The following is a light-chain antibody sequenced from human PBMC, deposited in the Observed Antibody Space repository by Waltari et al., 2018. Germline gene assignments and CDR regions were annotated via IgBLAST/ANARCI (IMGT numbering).Light chain of an antibody. Sequence: DIVMTQTPLSLPITPGEPASISCRSSQSLLHSSGNTFLHWYLQKPGQSPQLLIYGVSNRVSGVPDITLKISRVEAEDVGVYYCVQVIAFPLTFGGGTKVEIK. J-gene: IGKJ4*01. V-gene: IGKV2-40*01. CDR3: VQVIAFPLT. CDR2: GVS. CDR1: QSLLHSSGNTF.